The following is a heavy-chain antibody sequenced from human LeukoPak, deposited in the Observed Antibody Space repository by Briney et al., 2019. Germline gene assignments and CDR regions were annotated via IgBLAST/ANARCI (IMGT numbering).Heavy chain of an antibody. CDR3: ASAYYDSGNYPYYFDY. Sequence: QPGGSLRLSCAASGFTFSSYEMNWVRQAPGKGLEWVSYISSSGSTIYYADSVKGRFTISRDNAKNSLYLQMNSLRAEDTAVYYCASAYYDSGNYPYYFDYWGQGTLVTVSS. CDR2: ISSSGSTI. V-gene: IGHV3-48*03. D-gene: IGHD3-10*01. CDR1: GFTFSSYE. J-gene: IGHJ4*02.